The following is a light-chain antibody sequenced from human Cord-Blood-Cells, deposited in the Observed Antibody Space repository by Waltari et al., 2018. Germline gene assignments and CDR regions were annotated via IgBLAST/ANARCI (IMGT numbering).Light chain of an antibody. J-gene: IGLJ1*01. V-gene: IGLV9-49*01. CDR1: SGYSTYT. CDR2: VGTGGIVG. Sequence: QPVLTQPPSASASLGASVTLTCTLSSGYSTYTVDWYQPRPGKGPRFVMRVGTGGIVGSKGDGIPDRFSVLGSGLNRYLTIKNIQEEDESDYHCGADHGSGSNFVYVFGTGTKVTVL. CDR3: GADHGSGSNFVYV.